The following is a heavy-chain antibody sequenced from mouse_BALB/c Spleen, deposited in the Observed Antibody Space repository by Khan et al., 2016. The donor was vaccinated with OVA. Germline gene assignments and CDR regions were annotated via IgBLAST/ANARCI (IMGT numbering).Heavy chain of an antibody. Sequence: EVELVESGGDLVKPGGSLKLSCAASGFNFSSFGMSWIRQTPDKRLEWVATISSGGSYTYYPDSVKGRFTISRDNAKNTPYLQMSSLKSEDITMDYCARQYSTCFFGYWGQGTTLTVSS. J-gene: IGHJ2*01. CDR3: ARQYSTCFFGY. D-gene: IGHD2-5*01. CDR1: GFNFSSFG. V-gene: IGHV5-6*01. CDR2: ISSGGSYT.